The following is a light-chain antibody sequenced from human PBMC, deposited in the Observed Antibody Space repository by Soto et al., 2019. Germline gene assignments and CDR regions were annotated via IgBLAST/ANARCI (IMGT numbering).Light chain of an antibody. Sequence: DIQMTQSPSTLSASVGDRVTTTCRASQSISSWLAWYQQKPGKAPKLLIYDASSLESGVPSRFSGSGSGTEFTLTISSLQPDDFATYYCQQYNSYSLKFGQGTKVDIK. J-gene: IGKJ1*01. CDR1: QSISSW. CDR2: DAS. CDR3: QQYNSYSLK. V-gene: IGKV1-5*01.